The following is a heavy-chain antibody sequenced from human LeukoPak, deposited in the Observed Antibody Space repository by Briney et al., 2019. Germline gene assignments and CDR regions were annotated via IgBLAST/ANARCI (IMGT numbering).Heavy chain of an antibody. CDR1: GFTFSTYA. D-gene: IGHD5-24*01. CDR3: AKDLMGRDGYNPFDY. CDR2: LSGSAVST. V-gene: IGHV3-23*01. J-gene: IGHJ4*02. Sequence: PGGSLRLSCAASGFTFSTYAMSWVRQAPGKGLEWVSGLSGSAVSTDYAVSVKGRFTISRDNSKNTLYLQMNSLRAEDTAVYYCAKDLMGRDGYNPFDYWGQGTLVTVSS.